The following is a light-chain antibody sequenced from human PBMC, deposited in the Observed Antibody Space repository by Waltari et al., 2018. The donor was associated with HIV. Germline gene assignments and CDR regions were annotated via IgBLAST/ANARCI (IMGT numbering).Light chain of an antibody. V-gene: IGLV3-1*01. Sequence: SYEVTQPPSVSVSPGQTATITCSGDKLGHKFVSWYQQKPGQSPILAIYHDTGRPSGIPGRFSGSNSGNTATLTISGTQPLDEADYFCQTWDSDTAHVLFGGGTKLTVL. CDR2: HDT. CDR3: QTWDSDTAHVL. CDR1: KLGHKF. J-gene: IGLJ2*01.